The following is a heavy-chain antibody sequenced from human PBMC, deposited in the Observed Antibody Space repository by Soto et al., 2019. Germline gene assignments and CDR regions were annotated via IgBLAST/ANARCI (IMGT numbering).Heavy chain of an antibody. CDR1: GYTFTSYA. CDR3: ARVGAAAGTGGDYYYMDV. D-gene: IGHD6-13*01. CDR2: INAGNGNT. Sequence: QVQLVQSGAEVKKPGASVKVSCKASGYTFTSYAMHWVRQAPGQRLEWMGWINAGNGNTKYSQKFQGRVTITRDTSASTAYMELSSLRSEDTAVYYCARVGAAAGTGGDYYYMDVWGNGTTVTVSS. J-gene: IGHJ6*03. V-gene: IGHV1-3*01.